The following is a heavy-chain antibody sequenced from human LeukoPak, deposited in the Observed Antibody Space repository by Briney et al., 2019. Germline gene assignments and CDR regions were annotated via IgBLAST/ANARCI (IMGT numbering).Heavy chain of an antibody. D-gene: IGHD1-7*01. CDR2: ISAYNGNT. CDR1: GCTFTRYV. J-gene: IGHJ5*02. CDR3: ARDRRQLELQINWFGP. V-gene: IGHV1-18*01. Sequence: ASVKVSCKASGCTFTRYVISWVRQAPGQGLEWMGWISAYNGNTNYAQKLQGRVTMTTDTSTSTAYMELRRLRSDDTAVYYCARDRRQLELQINWFGPWGQGTLVTVSS.